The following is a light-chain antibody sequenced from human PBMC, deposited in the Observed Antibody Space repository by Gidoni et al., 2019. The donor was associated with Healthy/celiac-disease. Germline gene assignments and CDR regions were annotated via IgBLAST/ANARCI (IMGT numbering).Light chain of an antibody. J-gene: IGKJ5*01. Sequence: ATLSCRASQSVSSYLAWYQQKPGQAPRLLIYDASNRATGIPARFSGSGSGTDFTLTISSLETEDFAVYYCQQRSNWPRVTFXQXTRLEIK. CDR3: QQRSNWPRVT. CDR2: DAS. V-gene: IGKV3-11*01. CDR1: QSVSSY.